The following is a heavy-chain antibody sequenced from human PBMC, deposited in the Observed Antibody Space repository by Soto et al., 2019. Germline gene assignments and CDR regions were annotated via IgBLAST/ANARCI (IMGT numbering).Heavy chain of an antibody. D-gene: IGHD7-27*01. Sequence: GSLRLSCAASGFSFSISPMHWVRQAPGKGPEWVALISYDGTNKFYADSVKGRFTISRDNSKSTLYLQVDSLRPEDAAVYYCARDPRTSGGQHWAFNYFDSWGQGTLVTVSS. J-gene: IGHJ4*02. V-gene: IGHV3-30-3*01. CDR1: GFSFSISP. CDR2: ISYDGTNK. CDR3: ARDPRTSGGQHWAFNYFDS.